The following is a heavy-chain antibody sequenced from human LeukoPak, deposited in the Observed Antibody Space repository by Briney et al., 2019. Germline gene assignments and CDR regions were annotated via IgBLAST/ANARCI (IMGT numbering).Heavy chain of an antibody. D-gene: IGHD3-10*01. CDR3: ARDLGPGGGGYYGMDV. J-gene: IGHJ6*02. CDR1: GYTFTSYG. CDR2: ISAYNGNT. V-gene: IGHV1-18*01. Sequence: ASVKVSCKASGYTFTSYGISWVRQAPGQGLEWMGWISAYNGNTNYAQELQGRVTMTTDTSTSTAYMELRSLRSDDTAVYYCARDLGPGGGGYYGMDVWGQGTTVTVSS.